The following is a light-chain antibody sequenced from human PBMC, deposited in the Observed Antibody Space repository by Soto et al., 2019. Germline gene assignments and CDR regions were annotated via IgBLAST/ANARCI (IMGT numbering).Light chain of an antibody. CDR1: SSDVGGYNY. CDR2: DVS. J-gene: IGLJ1*01. V-gene: IGLV2-14*01. CDR3: SAYTSSSTRV. Sequence: QSALTQPASVSGSPGQSITISCTGTSSDVGGYNYVSWYQQHPGKAPKLMIYDVSNRPSGVSNRFSGSKSGNTASLTISGLQAEDGADYSCSAYTSSSTRVFGTGARVTAL.